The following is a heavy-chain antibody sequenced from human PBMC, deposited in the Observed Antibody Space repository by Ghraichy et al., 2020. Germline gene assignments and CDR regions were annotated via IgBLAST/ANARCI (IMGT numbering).Heavy chain of an antibody. CDR2: ISGSGSST. Sequence: ETLSLTCAASGFTFSSYAMSWIRQAPGKGLEWVSAISGSGSSTYYADSVKGLFTISRDTSKHTLYLQMNSLSAEDTAVYYCANTMSDRYFDWLFDYWVQGTLVIVSS. CDR1: GFTFSSYA. J-gene: IGHJ4*02. V-gene: IGHV3-23*01. D-gene: IGHD3-9*01. CDR3: ANTMSDRYFDWLFDY.